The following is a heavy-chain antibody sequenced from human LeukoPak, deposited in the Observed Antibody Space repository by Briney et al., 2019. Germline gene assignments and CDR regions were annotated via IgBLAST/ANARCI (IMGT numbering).Heavy chain of an antibody. J-gene: IGHJ4*02. Sequence: RASVKVSCKASGYTFTNFGISWVRQAPGQGLQWMGSISAYNGNTNYAQKFQDRVTMTTDTSTSTAYMELRSLRSDDTAMYYCARVLGIQLWGSSDYWGQGTLVTVSS. CDR1: GYTFTNFG. V-gene: IGHV1-18*01. CDR3: ARVLGIQLWGSSDY. D-gene: IGHD5-18*01. CDR2: ISAYNGNT.